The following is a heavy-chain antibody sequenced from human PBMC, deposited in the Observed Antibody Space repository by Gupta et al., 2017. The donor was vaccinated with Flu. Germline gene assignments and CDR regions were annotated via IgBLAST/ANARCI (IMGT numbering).Heavy chain of an antibody. CDR3: AKDHISSGWPAFDA. D-gene: IGHD6-19*01. Sequence: EVRLLESGGDLVQPGGSLRLYCVDSGFTFTSRALSWVRQAPGKGPEWVASINNGGNPYYAPSVKGRVTISRDISENTLYLEMNGLTVEDTATYYCAKDHISSGWPAFDAWGQGTLVTVSS. CDR2: INNGGNP. J-gene: IGHJ4*02. CDR1: GFTFTSRA. V-gene: IGHV3-23*01.